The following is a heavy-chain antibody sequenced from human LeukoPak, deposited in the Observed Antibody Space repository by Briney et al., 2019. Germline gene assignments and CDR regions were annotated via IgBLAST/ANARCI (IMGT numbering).Heavy chain of an antibody. CDR2: INWNGGST. Sequence: GSLRLSCAASGFTVSSNYMSWVRQAPGKGLEWVSGINWNGGSTGYADSVKGRFTISRDNAKNSLYLQMNSLRAEDTALYHCARSIPYCSSTSCPLDYWGQGTLVTVSS. V-gene: IGHV3-20*01. CDR3: ARSIPYCSSTSCPLDY. J-gene: IGHJ4*02. D-gene: IGHD2-2*01. CDR1: GFTVSSNY.